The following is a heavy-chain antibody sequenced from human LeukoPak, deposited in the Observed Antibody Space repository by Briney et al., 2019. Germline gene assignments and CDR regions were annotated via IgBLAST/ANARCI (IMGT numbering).Heavy chain of an antibody. CDR1: GFTVSSNS. D-gene: IGHD4/OR15-4a*01. CDR2: IYSDNT. V-gene: IGHV3-53*01. Sequence: GGSLGLSCTVSGFTVSSNSMSWVRQAPGKGLEWVSFIYSDNTHYSDSVKGRFTISRDNSKNTLYLQMNSLRAEDTAVYYCARRAGAYSHPYDYWGQGTLVTVSS. CDR3: ARRAGAYSHPYDY. J-gene: IGHJ4*02.